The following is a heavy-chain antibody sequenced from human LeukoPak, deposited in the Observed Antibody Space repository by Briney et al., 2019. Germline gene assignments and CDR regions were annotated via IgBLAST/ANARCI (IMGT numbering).Heavy chain of an antibody. V-gene: IGHV5-51*01. CDR3: ARLRRYSNYYQYNWFDP. D-gene: IGHD4-11*01. CDR2: IYPGDSDT. J-gene: IGHJ5*02. CDR1: GYSFTSYW. Sequence: GESLKISCKGSGYSFTSYWIGWVRQMPGKGLEWMGIIYPGDSDTRYSPSFQGQVTISADKSISTAYLQWSSPKASDTAIYFCARLRRYSNYYQYNWFDPWGQGTLVTVSS.